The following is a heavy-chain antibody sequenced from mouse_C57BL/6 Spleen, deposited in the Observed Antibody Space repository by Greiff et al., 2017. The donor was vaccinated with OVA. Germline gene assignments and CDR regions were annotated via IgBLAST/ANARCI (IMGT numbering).Heavy chain of an antibody. CDR3: ARSSNYEAWFAY. CDR1: GYAFSSSW. V-gene: IGHV1-82*01. Sequence: VKVVESGPELVKPGASVKISCKASGYAFSSSWMNWVKQRPGKGLEWIGRIYPGDGDTNYNGKFKGKATLTADKSSSTAYMQLSSLTSEDSAVYFCARSSNYEAWFAYWGQGTLVTVSA. D-gene: IGHD2-5*01. CDR2: IYPGDGDT. J-gene: IGHJ3*01.